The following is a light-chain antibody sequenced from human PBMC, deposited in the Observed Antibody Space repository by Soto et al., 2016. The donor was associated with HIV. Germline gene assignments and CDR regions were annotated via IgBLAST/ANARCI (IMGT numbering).Light chain of an antibody. J-gene: IGKJ1*01. CDR1: QSLLHSNGNTY. CDR2: RIS. Sequence: DIVMTQTPLSSPVTLGQPASISCRSSQSLLHSNGNTYLSWLQERPGQPPRLLIYRISKRFSGVPDRFSGSGAGTDFTLKISRVEAEDVGVYYCMQATSFPRTFGQGTKVEI. CDR3: MQATSFPRT. V-gene: IGKV2-24*01.